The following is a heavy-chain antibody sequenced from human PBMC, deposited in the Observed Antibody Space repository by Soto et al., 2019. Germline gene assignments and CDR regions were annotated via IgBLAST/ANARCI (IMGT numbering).Heavy chain of an antibody. J-gene: IGHJ4*02. CDR1: GFIFNNYA. Sequence: PGGSLRLSCAASGFIFNNYAMSWVRQAPGKGLEWVSAISGSGATTYYPDSVKGHFTISRDNSKNTLYLQMNNLRAEATAVYYCTKGGIPRRYNIPKVDFDYWGQGSLVTVSS. CDR2: ISGSGATT. V-gene: IGHV3-23*01. CDR3: TKGGIPRRYNIPKVDFDY. D-gene: IGHD1-1*01.